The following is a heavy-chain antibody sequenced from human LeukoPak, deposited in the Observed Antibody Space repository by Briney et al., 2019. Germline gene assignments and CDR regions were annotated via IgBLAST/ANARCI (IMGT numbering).Heavy chain of an antibody. V-gene: IGHV1-2*02. J-gene: IGHJ4*02. Sequence: ASVKVSCKASGYTFTAYYMHWVRQAPGQGLEWMGWINPNSGGTNYAQKFQGRVTMTRDTSTSTAYMELSRLRSDDTAVYYCARGYYDSSGGIDYWGQGTLVTVSS. CDR1: GYTFTAYY. D-gene: IGHD3-22*01. CDR2: INPNSGGT. CDR3: ARGYYDSSGGIDY.